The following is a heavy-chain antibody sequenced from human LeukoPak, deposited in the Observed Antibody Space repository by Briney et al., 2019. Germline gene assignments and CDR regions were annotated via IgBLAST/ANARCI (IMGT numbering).Heavy chain of an antibody. D-gene: IGHD6-13*01. CDR2: ISSSSSYI. Sequence: PGGSLRLSCAASGFTFSSYSMNWVRQAPGKGLEWVSSISSSSSYIYYADSVKGRFTISRDHAKNSLYLQMNSLRAEDTAVYYCARVVAAADSLRYDYWGQGTLVTVSS. J-gene: IGHJ4*02. V-gene: IGHV3-21*01. CDR1: GFTFSSYS. CDR3: ARVVAAADSLRYDY.